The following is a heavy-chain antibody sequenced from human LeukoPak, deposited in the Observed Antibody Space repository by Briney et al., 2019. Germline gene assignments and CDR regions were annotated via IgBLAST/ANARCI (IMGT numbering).Heavy chain of an antibody. D-gene: IGHD6-13*01. CDR2: INPNSGGT. CDR3: ARRGIAAAGTTDYFDY. J-gene: IGHJ4*02. Sequence: ASVKVSCKASGYTFTGYYMHWVRQAPGQGLEWMGWINPNSGGTNYAQKFQGRVTMTRDTSISTAYMELSRLRSDDTAVYYCARRGIAAAGTTDYFDYWGQGTLVTVPS. CDR1: GYTFTGYY. V-gene: IGHV1-2*02.